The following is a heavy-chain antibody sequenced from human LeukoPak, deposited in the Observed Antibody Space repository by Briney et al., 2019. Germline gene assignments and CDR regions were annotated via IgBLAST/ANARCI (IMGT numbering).Heavy chain of an antibody. D-gene: IGHD2-2*01. CDR3: ARRVVPAAPRINWFDP. CDR1: GYTFTSYD. Sequence: GASVKVSCKASGYTFTSYDINWVRQATGQGLEWMGWMNPNSGNTGYAQKFQGRVTMTGNTSISTAYMELSSLRSEDTAVYYCARRVVPAAPRINWFDPWGQGTLVTVSS. CDR2: MNPNSGNT. J-gene: IGHJ5*02. V-gene: IGHV1-8*01.